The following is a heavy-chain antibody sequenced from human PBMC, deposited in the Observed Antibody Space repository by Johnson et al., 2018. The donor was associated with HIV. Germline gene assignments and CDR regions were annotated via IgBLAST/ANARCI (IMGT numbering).Heavy chain of an antibody. CDR3: VRESLRRKPVSGPGDAAFDI. J-gene: IGHJ3*02. CDR2: IGTTDDT. Sequence: VQLVESGGGLVQPGGSLRLSCAASGFIFSRYDMHWVRHVAGKGLEWVSAIGTTDDTYYPASVTGRFTISSEDAKDSLYLQINSLRAGDTAIYYCVRESLRRKPVSGPGDAAFDIWGLGTKVTVSS. V-gene: IGHV3-13*01. D-gene: IGHD1-14*01. CDR1: GFIFSRYD.